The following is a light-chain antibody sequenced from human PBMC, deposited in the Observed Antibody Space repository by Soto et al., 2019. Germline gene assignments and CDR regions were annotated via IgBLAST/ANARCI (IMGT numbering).Light chain of an antibody. J-gene: IGKJ4*01. V-gene: IGKV1-12*02. CDR3: QEANSFT. Sequence: IQMTQSPSSVSASVGDRVTITCRASQGISSWLACYPQKPGRAPKRLIYASSSLQSGVPSRFSGSGSGTDFTLTISSLQPEDFATYYCQEANSFTFGGGTKVEIK. CDR2: ASS. CDR1: QGISSW.